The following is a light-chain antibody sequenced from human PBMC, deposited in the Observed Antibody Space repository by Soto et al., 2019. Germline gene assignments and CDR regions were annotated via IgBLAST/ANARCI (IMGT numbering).Light chain of an antibody. Sequence: DIQMTQSPSSLSASVGDRVTITCQASQDISNYLNWYQQKPGKAPKLLIYAASSLQSGVPSRFSGSGSGTDFTLTISSLQPEDFATYYCQQSYSSPPTFGQGTKVDI. V-gene: IGKV1-39*01. CDR3: QQSYSSPPT. CDR2: AAS. J-gene: IGKJ1*01. CDR1: QDISNY.